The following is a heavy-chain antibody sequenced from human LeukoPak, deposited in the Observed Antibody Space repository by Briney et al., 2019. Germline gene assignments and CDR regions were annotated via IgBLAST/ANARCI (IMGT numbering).Heavy chain of an antibody. V-gene: IGHV4-39*01. Sequence: SETLSLTFTVSSGSISSSSYYWGWIRQPPGKGLEWIGSIYYSGSTYYNPSLKSRVTISVDTSKNQFSLKLSSVTAADTAVYYCARHLTVAARRGYYFDYWGQGTLVTVSS. CDR2: IYYSGST. CDR1: SGSISSSSYY. J-gene: IGHJ4*02. CDR3: ARHLTVAARRGYYFDY. D-gene: IGHD6-6*01.